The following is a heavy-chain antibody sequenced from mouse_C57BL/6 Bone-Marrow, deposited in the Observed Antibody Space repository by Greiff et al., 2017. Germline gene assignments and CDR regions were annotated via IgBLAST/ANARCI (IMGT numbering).Heavy chain of an antibody. J-gene: IGHJ3*01. CDR1: GYTFTSYW. Sequence: VQLQQPGAELVRPGSSVKLSCQASGYTFTSYWLHWVKQRPIQGLEWIGNIDPSDRETHYNQKFKDKATLPVDKSSSTVYMHLSSLTSVDSAFYYCSRWGYDYDVNTWLAYWAKGLWSLSLQ. CDR2: IDPSDRET. CDR3: SRWGYDYDVNTWLAY. V-gene: IGHV1-52*01. D-gene: IGHD2-4*01.